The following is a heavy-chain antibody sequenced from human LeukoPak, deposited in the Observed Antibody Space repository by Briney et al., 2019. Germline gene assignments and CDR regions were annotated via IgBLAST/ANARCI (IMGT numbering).Heavy chain of an antibody. V-gene: IGHV4-59*12. D-gene: IGHD3-22*01. CDR1: GGSISSYY. Sequence: SETLSLTCTVSGGSISSYYWSWIRQPPGKGLEWIGYIYYSGSTNYNPSLKSRVTISVDASKNQFSLRLSSVTAADTAIYYCARDRSYYSDTGVDYWGQGALVTVSS. J-gene: IGHJ4*02. CDR3: ARDRSYYSDTGVDY. CDR2: IYYSGST.